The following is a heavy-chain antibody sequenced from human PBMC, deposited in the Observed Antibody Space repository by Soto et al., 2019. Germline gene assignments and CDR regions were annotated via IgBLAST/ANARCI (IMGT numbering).Heavy chain of an antibody. J-gene: IGHJ3*01. CDR1: RDAIASSC. CDR3: AKDAHEAAPSDV. D-gene: IGHD2-15*01. CDR2: MSTYNENK. V-gene: IGHV1-18*01. Sequence: GVPAEVCSKDCRDAIASSCRRWVQQATGQGLEWVGWMSTYNENKVYAQKLQGRVAMTMDAATSTAYLGLRQLKSDDTAVYYCAKDAHEAAPSDVWGQGTMVTVSS.